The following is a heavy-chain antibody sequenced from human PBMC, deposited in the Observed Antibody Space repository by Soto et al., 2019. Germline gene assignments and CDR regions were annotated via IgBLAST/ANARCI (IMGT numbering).Heavy chain of an antibody. D-gene: IGHD1-26*01. CDR1: GFTFSNYA. CDR2: ISGSGNST. V-gene: IGHV3-23*01. J-gene: IGHJ5*02. CDR3: ARDVWELLRGFDP. Sequence: EVQLLESGGGLVQPWGSLRLSCAVSGFTFSNYAMSWVRQAPGKGLEWVSAISGSGNSTNYADSVKGRFTISRDNSKNTVYLQMHSLRAEDTAVYYCARDVWELLRGFDPWGQGTLVTVSS.